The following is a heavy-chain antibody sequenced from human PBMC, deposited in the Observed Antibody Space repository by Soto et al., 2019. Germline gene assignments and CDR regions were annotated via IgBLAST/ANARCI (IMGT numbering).Heavy chain of an antibody. Sequence: QVQLVESGGGVVQPGRSLRLSCAASGFTFSSYAMHWVRQAPGKELEWVAVISYDGSNKYSADSVQGRFTISRDNSKNTRYLRLNGMRADVSALYYCARNLSSSLAPFPLSCWCQGTLVTVSS. CDR1: GFTFSSYA. D-gene: IGHD2-21*01. J-gene: IGHJ1*01. CDR2: ISYDGSNK. V-gene: IGHV3-30-3*01. CDR3: ARNLSSSLAPFPLSC.